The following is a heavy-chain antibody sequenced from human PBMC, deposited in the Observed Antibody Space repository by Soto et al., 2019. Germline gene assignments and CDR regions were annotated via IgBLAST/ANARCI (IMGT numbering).Heavy chain of an antibody. D-gene: IGHD6-13*01. Sequence: LSLTCAVSGGSISSSSWWSWVRQPPGKGLEWIGEIYHTGNTNYNPSLESRVTISVDKSKNQFSLNLNSVTAADTAVYYCASVSRAAAGNRRYYFDYWGQGTLVPVTS. CDR3: ASVSRAAAGNRRYYFDY. CDR1: GGSISSSSW. J-gene: IGHJ4*02. CDR2: IYHTGNT. V-gene: IGHV4-4*02.